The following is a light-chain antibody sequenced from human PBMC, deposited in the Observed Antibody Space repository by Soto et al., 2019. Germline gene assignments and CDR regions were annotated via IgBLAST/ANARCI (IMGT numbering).Light chain of an antibody. Sequence: QSALTQPASVSGSPGQSITISCTGTSSDIGGYNYVSWYQQHPGKAPKLMIYEVVNRPSGVSNRFSGSKSGNTASLTISGLQAEDEADYYCCSYTRSITRVFGGGTKVTVL. V-gene: IGLV2-14*01. J-gene: IGLJ2*01. CDR1: SSDIGGYNY. CDR2: EVV. CDR3: CSYTRSITRV.